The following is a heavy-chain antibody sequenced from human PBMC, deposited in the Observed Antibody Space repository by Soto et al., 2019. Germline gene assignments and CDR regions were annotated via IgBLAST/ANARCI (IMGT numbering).Heavy chain of an antibody. Sequence: ASVKVSCKASGGTFSSYAISWVRQAPGQGLEWMGGISPNNGKTNYAQKLQGRVTMTTDTSTSTAYMELRSLRSDDTAVYYCARLLVATIKSIGYYYYMDVWGKGTTVTVSS. CDR3: ARLLVATIKSIGYYYYMDV. CDR2: ISPNNGKT. D-gene: IGHD5-12*01. V-gene: IGHV1-18*01. J-gene: IGHJ6*03. CDR1: GGTFSSYA.